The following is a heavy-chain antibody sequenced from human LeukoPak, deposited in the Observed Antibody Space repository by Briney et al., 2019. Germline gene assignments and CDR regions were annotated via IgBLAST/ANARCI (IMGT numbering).Heavy chain of an antibody. CDR2: ISYDGSNK. Sequence: GGSLRLSCAASGFTFSSYGMHWVRQAPGKGLEWVAVISYDGSNKYYADSVKGRFTISRDNSKNTLYLQMNSLTAADTAVYYCASRDVSGIAARNFDYWGQGTLVTVSS. D-gene: IGHD6-6*01. J-gene: IGHJ4*02. CDR3: ASRDVSGIAARNFDY. CDR1: GFTFSSYG. V-gene: IGHV3-30*03.